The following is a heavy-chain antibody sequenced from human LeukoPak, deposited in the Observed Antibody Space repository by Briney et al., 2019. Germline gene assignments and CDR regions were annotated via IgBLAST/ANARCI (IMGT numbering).Heavy chain of an antibody. CDR3: AKRGDREFDY. CDR1: GFTFSSYA. V-gene: IGHV3-23*01. J-gene: IGHJ4*02. CDR2: ISANGGST. Sequence: GGSLRLSCAASGFTFSSYAMTWVRQGPGKGLGWVSSISANGGSTYYADSVKGRCTISRGNPKNTLFLQLNNLRADDTAVYYCAKRGDREFDYWGQGDLVTVSS.